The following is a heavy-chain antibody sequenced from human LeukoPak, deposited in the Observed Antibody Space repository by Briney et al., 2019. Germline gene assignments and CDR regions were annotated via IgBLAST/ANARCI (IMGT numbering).Heavy chain of an antibody. CDR1: GYTFSSYG. J-gene: IGHJ5*02. Sequence: ASVKVSCKASGYTFSSYGISWVRQAPGQGLEWMGWISAYNGNTNYRQKLQGRVTMARDTSTSTAYMELSRLTSDDTAMYYCARAAPRDYAGGSWFFDWFDPWGQGTLVTVSS. CDR3: ARAAPRDYAGGSWFFDWFDP. V-gene: IGHV1-18*01. D-gene: IGHD2-15*01. CDR2: ISAYNGNT.